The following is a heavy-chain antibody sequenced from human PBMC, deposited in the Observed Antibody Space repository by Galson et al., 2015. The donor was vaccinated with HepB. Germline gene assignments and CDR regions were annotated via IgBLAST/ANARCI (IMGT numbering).Heavy chain of an antibody. CDR3: AKGGPGRITRMIARSLGFDP. J-gene: IGHJ5*02. CDR2: ISYDGSFK. D-gene: IGHD3-22*01. Sequence: SLRLSCASSGFSFSNYAIHWVRQAPGKGLEWMAVISYDGSFKYYSDSVKGRFTVSRDPSRSILYLQMNSLRVDDTAVYYCAKGGPGRITRMIARSLGFDPWGPGTLVIVSS. CDR1: GFSFSNYA. V-gene: IGHV3-30*18.